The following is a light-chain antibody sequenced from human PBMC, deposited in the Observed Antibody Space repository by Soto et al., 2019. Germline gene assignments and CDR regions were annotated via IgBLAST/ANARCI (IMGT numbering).Light chain of an antibody. CDR2: RNN. V-gene: IGLV1-47*01. J-gene: IGLJ2*01. CDR1: SSNIGSNY. Sequence: QSVLTQPPSASGTPGQRVTISCSGSSSNIGSNYVYWYQQLPGTAPKLLIYRNNQRPSGVPDRFSGSKSGTSASLAIRGLRSEDEADYYCAAWDDSLRGPVFGGGTKVTVL. CDR3: AAWDDSLRGPV.